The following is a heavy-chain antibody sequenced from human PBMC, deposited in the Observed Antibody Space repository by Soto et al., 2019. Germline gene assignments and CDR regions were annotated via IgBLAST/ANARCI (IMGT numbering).Heavy chain of an antibody. J-gene: IGHJ4*02. D-gene: IGHD1-1*01. Sequence: EVQLVESGGDLVQPGGSLRLSCAASGFTFSNYWMSWVRQAPGKGLEWVANINQDGSAKYYVDSVKGRFTISRDNGKNSLYLQMSNLRAEDMAIYFCAWPPSTGNVDYWGQGTLVTVSS. CDR2: INQDGSAK. V-gene: IGHV3-7*01. CDR1: GFTFSNYW. CDR3: AWPPSTGNVDY.